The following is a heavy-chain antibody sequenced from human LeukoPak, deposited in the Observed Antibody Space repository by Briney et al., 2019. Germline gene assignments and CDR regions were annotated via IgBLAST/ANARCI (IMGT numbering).Heavy chain of an antibody. CDR1: GFLFSSFG. CDR2: ISGSGGST. Sequence: QPGGSLRLSCEASGFLFSSFGMSWVRQAPGKGLEWVSAISGSGGSTYYADSVKGRFTISRDNSKNTLYLQMNSLRAEDTAVYSCAKGYYGSGSYGWFDYWGQGTLVTVSS. D-gene: IGHD3-10*01. CDR3: AKGYYGSGSYGWFDY. V-gene: IGHV3-23*01. J-gene: IGHJ4*02.